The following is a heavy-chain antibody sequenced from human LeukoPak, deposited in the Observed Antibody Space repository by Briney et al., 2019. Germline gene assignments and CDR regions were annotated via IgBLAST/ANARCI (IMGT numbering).Heavy chain of an antibody. Sequence: ASVKVSCKASGYTFTSYAMHWVRQAPGQRLEWMGWINAGNGNTKYSQKFQGRVTLTKDTAASTAYMELSGLTSEDTAVYYCAKDHGKSGSFDYWGQGTLVTVS. CDR2: INAGNGNT. J-gene: IGHJ4*02. V-gene: IGHV1-3*01. CDR1: GYTFTSYA. D-gene: IGHD5-24*01. CDR3: AKDHGKSGSFDY.